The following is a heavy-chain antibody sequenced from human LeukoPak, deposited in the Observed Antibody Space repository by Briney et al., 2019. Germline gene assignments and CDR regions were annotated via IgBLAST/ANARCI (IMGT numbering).Heavy chain of an antibody. J-gene: IGHJ4*02. Sequence: PGRSLRLSCTASGFTFSGYGMHWVRQAPGTGLEWVAIISYDGSNTFYGDSVKGRFTISRDNSKKTLCLQMNSLRTEDTAVYYCARDQTAVTGVWGTIDYWGQGTLVTVSS. CDR1: GFTFSGYG. V-gene: IGHV3-30*03. CDR3: ARDQTAVTGVWGTIDY. D-gene: IGHD2-8*02. CDR2: ISYDGSNT.